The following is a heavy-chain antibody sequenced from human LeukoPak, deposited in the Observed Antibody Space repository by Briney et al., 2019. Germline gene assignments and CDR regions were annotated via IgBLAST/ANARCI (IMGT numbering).Heavy chain of an antibody. CDR1: GGSISSYY. CDR2: IYYSGST. V-gene: IGHV4-59*01. J-gene: IGHJ6*02. D-gene: IGHD7-27*01. Sequence: SETLSLTCTVSGGSISSYYWSWIRQPPGKGLEWIGYIYYSGSTNYNPSLKSRVTISVDTSKNQFSLKLSSVTAADTAVYYCAREGLGSYYYYGMDVWGQGTTDTVSS. CDR3: AREGLGSYYYYGMDV.